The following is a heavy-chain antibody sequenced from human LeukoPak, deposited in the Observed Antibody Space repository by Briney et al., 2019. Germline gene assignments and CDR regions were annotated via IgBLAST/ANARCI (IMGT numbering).Heavy chain of an antibody. J-gene: IGHJ3*01. CDR1: GFTFSSYA. D-gene: IGHD2-15*01. CDR3: ARACSGGSCYLAAFDF. V-gene: IGHV3-23*01. Sequence: GGSLRLSCAASGFTFSSYAVSWVRQAPGQGLERVSAVSSSGSSAYYADSVKGRFTISRDNSKNKVYLQVNSLRAEDTAVYYCARACSGGSCYLAAFDFWGQGTMVTVSS. CDR2: VSSSGSSA.